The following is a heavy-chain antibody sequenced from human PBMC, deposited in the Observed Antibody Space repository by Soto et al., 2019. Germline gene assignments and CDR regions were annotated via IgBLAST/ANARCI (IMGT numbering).Heavy chain of an antibody. Sequence: VGSLRLSCAASGFTFSSYGMHWVRQARGKGLEWVAVIWYDGSNKYYADSVKGRFTISRDNSKNTLYLQMNSLRAEDTAVYYCAREHYDFWSGYLDYYYYGMDVWGQGTTVTVSS. J-gene: IGHJ6*02. V-gene: IGHV3-33*01. CDR1: GFTFSSYG. D-gene: IGHD3-3*01. CDR3: AREHYDFWSGYLDYYYYGMDV. CDR2: IWYDGSNK.